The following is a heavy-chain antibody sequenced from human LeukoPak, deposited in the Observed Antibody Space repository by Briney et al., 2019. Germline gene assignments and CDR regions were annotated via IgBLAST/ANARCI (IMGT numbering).Heavy chain of an antibody. V-gene: IGHV1-18*01. D-gene: IGHD3-9*01. CDR2: ISAYNGNT. CDR1: GYTFTSYG. Sequence: GASVKVSYTASGYTFTSYGISWVRQAPGQGLERMGWISAYNGNTNYAQKLQGRVTMTTDTSTSTAYMELRSLRSDDTAVYYCARGYYDILTGYPYFDYWGQGTLVTVSS. CDR3: ARGYYDILTGYPYFDY. J-gene: IGHJ4*02.